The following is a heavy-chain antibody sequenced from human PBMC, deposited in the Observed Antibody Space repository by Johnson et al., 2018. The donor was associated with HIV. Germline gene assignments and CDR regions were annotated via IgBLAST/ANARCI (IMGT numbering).Heavy chain of an antibody. V-gene: IGHV3-30*04. D-gene: IGHD1-7*01. J-gene: IGHJ3*02. CDR2: ISYDGSNK. Sequence: QVQLVESGGGLVQPGGSLRLSCAASGFTFSSYAMHWVRQAPGKGLEWVAVISYDGSNKYYADSVKGRFTISRDNSKNTLYLQMNSLRAEDTAVYYCARNQGRRNYYDAFDIWGQGTMVTVSS. CDR3: ARNQGRRNYYDAFDI. CDR1: GFTFSSYA.